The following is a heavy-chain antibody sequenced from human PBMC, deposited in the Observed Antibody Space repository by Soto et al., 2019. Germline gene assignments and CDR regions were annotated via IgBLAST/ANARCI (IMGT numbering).Heavy chain of an antibody. Sequence: SDTLSLTCAVSGGSISISNWWSWVRQPPGKGLEWIGEIYHSGSTNYNPSLKSRVTISVDKSKNQFSLKLSSVTAADTAVYYCASVRGGYYYAMDVWGQGTTVT. CDR3: ASVRGGYYYAMDV. V-gene: IGHV4-4*02. D-gene: IGHD3-10*02. CDR1: GGSISISNW. CDR2: IYHSGST. J-gene: IGHJ6*02.